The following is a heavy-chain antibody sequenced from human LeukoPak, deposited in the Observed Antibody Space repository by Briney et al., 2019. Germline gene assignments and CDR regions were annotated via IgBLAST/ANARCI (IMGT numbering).Heavy chain of an antibody. CDR2: ISSSSSYI. D-gene: IGHD6-13*01. Sequence: GGSLRLSCAASGFTFSSYSMNWVRQAPGKGLEWVSSISSSSSYIYYADSVKGRFTISRDNAKNSLYLRMNSLRAEDTAVYYCARIGSSWLAFDPWGQGTLVTVSS. V-gene: IGHV3-21*01. CDR1: GFTFSSYS. CDR3: ARIGSSWLAFDP. J-gene: IGHJ5*02.